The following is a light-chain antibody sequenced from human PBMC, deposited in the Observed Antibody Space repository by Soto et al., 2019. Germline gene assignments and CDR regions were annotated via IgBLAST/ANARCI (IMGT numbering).Light chain of an antibody. CDR2: AAS. Sequence: DLQMTQSPSSLSASVGDRVTITCRASQSISSYLNWYQQKPGKAPKLLIYAASILQSGVPSRFSGSGSGTDFTLTISSLQPEDFATYYCQQSYSTPRTVGQGTKVEIK. V-gene: IGKV1-39*01. CDR1: QSISSY. CDR3: QQSYSTPRT. J-gene: IGKJ1*01.